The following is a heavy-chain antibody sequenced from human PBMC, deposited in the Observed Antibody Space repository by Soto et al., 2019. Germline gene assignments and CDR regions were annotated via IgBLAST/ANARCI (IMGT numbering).Heavy chain of an antibody. CDR1: GACINTGDCY. D-gene: IGHD1-26*01. J-gene: IGHJ4*02. CDR3: AVLGATTGY. V-gene: IGHV4-31*02. Sequence: QVQRQESGPGLVKPSQTLSLTWTVSGACINTGDCYWSWVRQLPGKGQDWIAYIYYTGSTYYNPSLDSRVAISADTSKNQFSLKVTSVTAADTGVYYCAVLGATTGYWGQGTLVAVSS. CDR2: IYYTGST.